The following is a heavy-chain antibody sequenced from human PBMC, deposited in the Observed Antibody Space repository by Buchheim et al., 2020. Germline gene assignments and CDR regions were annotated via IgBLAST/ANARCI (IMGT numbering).Heavy chain of an antibody. V-gene: IGHV1-69*12. Sequence: QVQLVQSGAEVKKPGSSVKVSCKASGGTFSSYAISWVRQAPGQGLEWMGGIIPIFGTANYAQKFQGRVTITADESTSTAYMELSSLRSEDTAVYYCAREPLGDSTAQGYYYYYGMDVWGQGTT. J-gene: IGHJ6*02. D-gene: IGHD1-1*01. CDR1: GGTFSSYA. CDR3: AREPLGDSTAQGYYYYYGMDV. CDR2: IIPIFGTA.